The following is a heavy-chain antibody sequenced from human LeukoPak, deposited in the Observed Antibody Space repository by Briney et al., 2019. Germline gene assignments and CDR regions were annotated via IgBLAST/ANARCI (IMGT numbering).Heavy chain of an antibody. CDR1: GYTFTSYY. V-gene: IGHV1-46*01. J-gene: IGHJ5*02. CDR3: ARERITMIVVGTNSFDP. CDR2: INPSGGSK. D-gene: IGHD3-22*01. Sequence: GGSVRVSCKASGYTFTSYYMHWVRQAPGQGLEWMGLINPSGGSKNYAQKFKGRVTITRDISTSTVYMEMSRLRSEDTAVYYCARERITMIVVGTNSFDPWGQGTLVTVSS.